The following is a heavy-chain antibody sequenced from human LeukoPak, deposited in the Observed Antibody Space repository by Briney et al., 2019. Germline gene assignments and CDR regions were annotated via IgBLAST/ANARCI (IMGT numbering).Heavy chain of an antibody. J-gene: IGHJ6*04. CDR2: INHSGSA. CDR1: GGSFSGYY. V-gene: IGHV4-34*01. CDR3: ARGRYGMDV. Sequence: SETLSLTCAVYGGSFSGYYWSWIRQPPGKGLEWIREINHSGSANYNPSLKSRVTISVDTSKNQFSLKLSSVTAADTAVYYCARGRYGMDVWGKGTTVTVSS.